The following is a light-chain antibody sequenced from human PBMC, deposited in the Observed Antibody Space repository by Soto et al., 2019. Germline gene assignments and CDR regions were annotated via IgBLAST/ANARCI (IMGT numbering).Light chain of an antibody. CDR1: QSICSRC. J-gene: IGKJ1*01. CDR3: QHYGTTPRT. V-gene: IGKV3-20*01. CDR2: VAS. Sequence: ETVLTQSPGTLSLSPGERVTLSCRASQSICSRCLAWYQQKPGQSPRLLIDVASSRATDIPERFSGSGSGTYFTITISRLEPNDFAVYYCQHYGTTPRTFGQGTKVGIK.